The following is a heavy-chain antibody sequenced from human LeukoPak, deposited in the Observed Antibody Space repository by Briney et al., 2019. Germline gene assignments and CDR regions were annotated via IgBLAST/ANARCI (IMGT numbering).Heavy chain of an antibody. CDR3: ASWEWELFDAFDI. CDR2: IYYSGST. D-gene: IGHD1-26*01. CDR1: GGSISSYY. J-gene: IGHJ3*02. Sequence: SETLSLTGTVSGGSISSYYWSWIRQPPGKGLEWIGYIYYSGSTNYNPSLKIRVTISVDTSKNQFSLKLSSVTAADTAVYYCASWEWELFDAFDIWGQGTMVTVSS. V-gene: IGHV4-59*01.